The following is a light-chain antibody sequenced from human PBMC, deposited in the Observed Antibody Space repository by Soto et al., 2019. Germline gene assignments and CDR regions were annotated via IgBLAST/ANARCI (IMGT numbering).Light chain of an antibody. J-gene: IGKJ3*01. CDR2: DAS. CDR3: QQRSNWSFT. V-gene: IGKV3-11*01. Sequence: EIVLTQSPATLSLSPGERATLSCRASQNIRTYLAWYQQRPGQPPRLLIYDASNRATGIPARFSGSGSGTDFTLTISSLEPEDFAVYYCQQRSNWSFTFGPGTKVDIK. CDR1: QNIRTY.